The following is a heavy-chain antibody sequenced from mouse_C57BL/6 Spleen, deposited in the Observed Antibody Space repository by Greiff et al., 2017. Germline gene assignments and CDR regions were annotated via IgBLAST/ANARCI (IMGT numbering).Heavy chain of an antibody. CDR2: IDPSDSYT. Sequence: QVQLQQSGAELVRPGTSVKLSCKASGYTFTSYWMHWVKQRPGQGLEWIGVIDPSDSYTNYNQKFKGKATLTVDTSSSTAYMQLSSLTSEDSAVYYCAGTTVVAPFDYWGQGTTLTVSS. CDR3: AGTTVVAPFDY. V-gene: IGHV1-59*01. CDR1: GYTFTSYW. J-gene: IGHJ2*01. D-gene: IGHD1-1*01.